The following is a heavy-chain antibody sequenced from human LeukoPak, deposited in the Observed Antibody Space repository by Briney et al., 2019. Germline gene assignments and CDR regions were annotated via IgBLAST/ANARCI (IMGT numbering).Heavy chain of an antibody. V-gene: IGHV1-69*01. CDR2: IIPIFGTA. Sequence: SVKVSCKASGGTFSSYAISWVRQAPGQGLEWMGGIIPIFGTANYAQKFQGRVTITADESTGTAYMELSSLRSEDTAVYYCARSREVAALWSPFDYWGQGTLVTVSS. D-gene: IGHD6-19*01. CDR3: ARSREVAALWSPFDY. CDR1: GGTFSSYA. J-gene: IGHJ4*02.